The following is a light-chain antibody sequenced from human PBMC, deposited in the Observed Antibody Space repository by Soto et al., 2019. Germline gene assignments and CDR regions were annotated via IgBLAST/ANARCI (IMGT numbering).Light chain of an antibody. CDR3: QQYGHSPIT. CDR2: GAS. CDR1: QSLSGNY. J-gene: IGKJ5*01. V-gene: IGKV3-20*01. Sequence: EIALTQSPGTLSLSPGERVTLSCRASQSLSGNYLAWYQQKPGQAPKFLIYGASNRATDIPDRFSGGGSGTDFALTINRLEPEDSAVYYCQQYGHSPITFGQGTRLEIK.